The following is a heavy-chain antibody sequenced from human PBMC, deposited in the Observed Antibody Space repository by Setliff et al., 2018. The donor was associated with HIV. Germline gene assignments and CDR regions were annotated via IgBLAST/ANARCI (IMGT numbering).Heavy chain of an antibody. CDR2: ITPNSGGT. CDR3: ARDTENVFISGHRYFDY. CDR1: GYTFTDHY. Sequence: ASVKVSCKASGYTFTDHYMHWVRQAPGQGLEWMGRITPNSGGTNYARKFQDRVTMTRDTSISTAYMELSRLTSDETAVYYCARDTENVFISGHRYFDYWGPGTLVTVAS. V-gene: IGHV1-2*06. D-gene: IGHD6-19*01. J-gene: IGHJ4*02.